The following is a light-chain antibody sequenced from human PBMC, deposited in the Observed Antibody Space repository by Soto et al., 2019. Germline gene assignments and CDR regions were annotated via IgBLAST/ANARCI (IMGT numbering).Light chain of an antibody. Sequence: EIVLTQSPAALSLSPGERATLSCRASRGVSANYLAWYQQKPGQAPTLLIYGASIRAAGIPDRFSGSGSGTDFTLTISSLEPEDFAVYYCQQYGSSPRTFGQGTKVDIK. J-gene: IGKJ1*01. CDR2: GAS. CDR1: RGVSANY. V-gene: IGKV3-20*01. CDR3: QQYGSSPRT.